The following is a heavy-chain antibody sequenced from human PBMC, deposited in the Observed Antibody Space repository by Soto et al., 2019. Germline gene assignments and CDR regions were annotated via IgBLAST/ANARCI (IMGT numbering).Heavy chain of an antibody. CDR1: GFSLSTSGVG. V-gene: IGHV2-5*02. J-gene: IGHJ4*02. CDR2: IYWDDDK. Sequence: QITLKESGPTLVKPTQTLTLTCTFSGFSLSTSGVGVGWIRQPPGKALECLALIYWDDDKHYSPSLKSRLTTTEDTSKNQVVLTMTNMDPVDTATYYCAHTPSARLLAFWGQGTLVTVSS. CDR3: AHTPSARLLAF. D-gene: IGHD6-6*01.